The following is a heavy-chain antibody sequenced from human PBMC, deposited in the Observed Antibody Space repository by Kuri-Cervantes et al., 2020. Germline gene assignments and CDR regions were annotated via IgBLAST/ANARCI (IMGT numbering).Heavy chain of an antibody. CDR3: ARAVQYYYMDV. Sequence: SLKISCAASGFTFEDYAMHWVRQVPGKGLEWVAGISWNSGNIAYVDSVKGRFTISRDNAKNSLYLQMNSLRTEETALYYCARAVQYYYMDVWGKGTTVTVSS. V-gene: IGHV3-9*01. CDR2: ISWNSGNI. CDR1: GFTFEDYA. J-gene: IGHJ6*03.